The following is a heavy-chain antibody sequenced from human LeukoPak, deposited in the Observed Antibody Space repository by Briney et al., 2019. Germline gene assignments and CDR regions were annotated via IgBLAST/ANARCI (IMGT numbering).Heavy chain of an antibody. J-gene: IGHJ6*03. CDR3: ARAAGDYYYYYMDV. CDR2: MNPNSGNT. Sequence: ASVKVSCKASGYTFTSYDINWVRQATGQGLEWMGWMNPNSGNTGYAQKFQGRVTITRNTSISTAYMELSSLRSEDTAVYYCARAAGDYYYYYMDVWGKGTTVTVSS. V-gene: IGHV1-8*03. D-gene: IGHD7-27*01. CDR1: GYTFTSYD.